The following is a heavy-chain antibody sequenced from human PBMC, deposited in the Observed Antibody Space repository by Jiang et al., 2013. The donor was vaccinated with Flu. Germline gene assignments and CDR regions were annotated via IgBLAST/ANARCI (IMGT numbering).Heavy chain of an antibody. J-gene: IGHJ4*02. Sequence: ASGGTFSSYTISWVRQAPGQGLEWMGRIIPILGIANYAQKFQGRVTITADKSTSTAYMELSSLRSEDTAVYYCARVAGAAAGFDYWGQGTLVTVSS. V-gene: IGHV1-69*02. CDR1: GGTFSSYT. D-gene: IGHD6-13*01. CDR3: ARVAGAAAGFDY. CDR2: IIPILGIA.